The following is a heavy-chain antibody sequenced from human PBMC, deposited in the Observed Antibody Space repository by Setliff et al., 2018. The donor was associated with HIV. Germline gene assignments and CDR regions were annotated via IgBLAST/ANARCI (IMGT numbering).Heavy chain of an antibody. D-gene: IGHD3-10*01. CDR3: ARAQGSVGYYGSGTMYHMDV. Sequence: GGSLRLSCAASGFTFTTYGMHWVRQAPGKGLEWVSYISGSGGVMAYADSVKGRFTISRDNAKNSMYLQMNSLRVEDTATYYCARAQGSVGYYGSGTMYHMDVWGKGTTVTVSS. CDR1: GFTFTTYG. CDR2: ISGSGGVM. J-gene: IGHJ6*03. V-gene: IGHV3-21*04.